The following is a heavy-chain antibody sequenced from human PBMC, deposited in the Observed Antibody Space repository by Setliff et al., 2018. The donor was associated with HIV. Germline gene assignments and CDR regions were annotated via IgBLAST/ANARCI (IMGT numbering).Heavy chain of an antibody. CDR2: ISYGSTYI. D-gene: IGHD3-16*01. V-gene: IGHV3-21*01. CDR1: GFTFSSYC. CDR3: ARSGGIGNYHWDV. J-gene: IGHJ6*03. Sequence: NPGGSLRLSCVASGFTFSSYCMDWFRQAPGKGLEWVSSISYGSTYIYQSDSVRGRFTISRDDAKKSLYLQMNRLGAEDTAVYYCARSGGIGNYHWDVWGKGITVTVSS.